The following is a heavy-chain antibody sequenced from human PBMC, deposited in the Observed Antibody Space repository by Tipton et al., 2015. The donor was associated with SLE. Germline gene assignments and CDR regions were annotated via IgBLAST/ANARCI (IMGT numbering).Heavy chain of an antibody. Sequence: VQLVQSGAEVRKPGESLKISCKDSGDSFLNSCIGWVRQMPRKGLEWMGTICPTDSETRYSPSFQGRVTISADKSSSTAYLQWSSLRASDTAMYYCARLGGSHNWFDPWGQGTLVTVSS. CDR2: ICPTDSET. V-gene: IGHV5-51*03. CDR1: GDSFLNSC. CDR3: ARLGGSHNWFDP. J-gene: IGHJ5*02. D-gene: IGHD1-26*01.